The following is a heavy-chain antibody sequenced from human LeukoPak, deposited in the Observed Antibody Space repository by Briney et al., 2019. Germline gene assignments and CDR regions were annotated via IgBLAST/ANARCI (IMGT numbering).Heavy chain of an antibody. D-gene: IGHD1-7*01. CDR3: ARDRITRTTGWFDP. CDR1: GGTFSSYA. V-gene: IGHV1-69*05. J-gene: IGHJ5*02. Sequence: ASVKVSCKASGGTFSSYAISWVRQAPEQGLEWMGRIIPIFGTANYAQKFQGRVTITTDESTSTAYMELSSLRSEDTAVYYCARDRITRTTGWFDPWGQGTLVTVSS. CDR2: IIPIFGTA.